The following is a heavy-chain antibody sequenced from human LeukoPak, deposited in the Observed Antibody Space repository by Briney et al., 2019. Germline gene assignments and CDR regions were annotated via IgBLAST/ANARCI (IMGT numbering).Heavy chain of an antibody. Sequence: GGSLRLSCAASGVTVSSNYMSWVRQAPGKGLEWGSVIYSVGSTYYADSVKGRFTISRDNSKNTLYLQMNSLRGEDTAVYYCAKDRHYGSSWYGAGDYWGQGTLVTVSS. CDR3: AKDRHYGSSWYGAGDY. J-gene: IGHJ4*02. D-gene: IGHD6-13*01. V-gene: IGHV3-53*01. CDR2: IYSVGST. CDR1: GVTVSSNY.